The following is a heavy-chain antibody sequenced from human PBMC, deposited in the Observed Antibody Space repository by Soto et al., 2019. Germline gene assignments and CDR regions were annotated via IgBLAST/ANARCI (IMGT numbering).Heavy chain of an antibody. CDR3: ARGPTSSWYPGWFDP. D-gene: IGHD6-13*01. CDR2: ISSSGSTI. V-gene: IGHV3-11*01. CDR1: GFTFSDYH. Sequence: PGGSLRLSCAASGFTFSDYHMSWIRQAPGKGLEWVSYISSSGSTIYDADSVKGRFTISRDNAKNSLYLQMNSLRAEDTAVYYCARGPTSSWYPGWFDPWGQGTLVTVSS. J-gene: IGHJ5*02.